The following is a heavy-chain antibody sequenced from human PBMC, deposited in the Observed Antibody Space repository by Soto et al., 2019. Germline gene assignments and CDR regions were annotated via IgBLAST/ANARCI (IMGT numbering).Heavy chain of an antibody. J-gene: IGHJ4*02. D-gene: IGHD6-13*01. CDR2: INPNSGGT. V-gene: IGHV1-2*02. CDR3: ARRVKYWQQLAAPCDY. Sequence: QVQLVQSGAEVKKPGASVKVSCKASGYTFTGYYMHWVRQAPGQGLEWMGWINPNSGGTNYAQKFQGRVTMTRDTSISTAYMELSRLRSDDTAVYYCARRVKYWQQLAAPCDYCGKGTLVTVSS. CDR1: GYTFTGYY.